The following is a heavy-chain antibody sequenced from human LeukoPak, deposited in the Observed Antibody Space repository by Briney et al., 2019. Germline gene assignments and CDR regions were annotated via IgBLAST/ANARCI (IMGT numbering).Heavy chain of an antibody. D-gene: IGHD6-19*01. V-gene: IGHV3-33*06. CDR3: AKEKYNSGWYTFDY. CDR1: GFTFSSYG. J-gene: IGHJ4*02. Sequence: PGGSLRLSCAASGFTFSSYGMHWVCQAPGKGLEWVAVIWYDGSNKYYADSVKGRFTISRDNSKNTLYLQMNSLRAEDTAIYYCAKEKYNSGWYTFDYWGQGTLVTVSS. CDR2: IWYDGSNK.